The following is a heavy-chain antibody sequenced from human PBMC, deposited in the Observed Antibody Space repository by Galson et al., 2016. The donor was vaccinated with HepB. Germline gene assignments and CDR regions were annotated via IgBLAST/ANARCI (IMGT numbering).Heavy chain of an antibody. Sequence: ETLSLTCAVHGGSFRGFYWTWIRQSPGKGLEWIGEVDHSGRSNYNPSLKSRVTILVETSKNQFSLKMNSVTAADTALYYCVQGPRNVDVGVAATPIQIDAFDIWAQGTMVIVSS. J-gene: IGHJ3*02. V-gene: IGHV4-34*01. CDR1: GGSFRGFY. CDR3: VQGPRNVDVGVAATPIQIDAFDI. D-gene: IGHD2-15*01. CDR2: VDHSGRS.